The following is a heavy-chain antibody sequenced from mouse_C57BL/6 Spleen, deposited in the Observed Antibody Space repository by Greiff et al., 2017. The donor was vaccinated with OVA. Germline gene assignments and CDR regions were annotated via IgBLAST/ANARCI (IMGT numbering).Heavy chain of an antibody. D-gene: IGHD2-5*01. V-gene: IGHV5-6*01. CDR1: GFTFSSYG. J-gene: IGHJ3*01. CDR2: ISSGGSYT. CDR3: ARQGYSNYAWFAY. Sequence: EVMLVESGGDLVKPGGSLKLSCAASGFTFSSYGMSWVRQTPDKRLEWVATISSGGSYTYYPDSVKGRFTISRDNAKNTLYLQMSSLKSEDTAMYYCARQGYSNYAWFAYWGQGTLVTVSA.